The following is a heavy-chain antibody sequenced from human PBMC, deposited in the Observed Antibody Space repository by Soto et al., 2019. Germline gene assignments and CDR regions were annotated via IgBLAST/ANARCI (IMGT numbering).Heavy chain of an antibody. CDR1: GYTFTRHG. D-gene: IGHD3-16*01. Sequence: QVLLVQSGAEVKKPGASVKVSCKTSGYTFTRHGINWVRQAPGQGPEWMGWISPNNGNTKYAERFQGRVTMTTDTSSSTAYMELRSLSSDDTAMYYCARERGDDYDDYWGQGTLVTVSP. J-gene: IGHJ4*02. V-gene: IGHV1-18*04. CDR2: ISPNNGNT. CDR3: ARERGDDYDDY.